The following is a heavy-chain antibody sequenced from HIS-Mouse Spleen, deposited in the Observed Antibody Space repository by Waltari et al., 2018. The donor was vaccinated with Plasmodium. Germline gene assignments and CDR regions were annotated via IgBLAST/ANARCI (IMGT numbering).Heavy chain of an antibody. CDR1: GGSFSGYY. V-gene: IGHV4-34*01. Sequence: QVQLQQWGAGLLKPSETLSLTCAVYGGSFSGYYWRLIRQLPGKGLEWIGEINHCGSTNYNPSLKSRVTISVDTSKNQFSLKLSSVTAADTAVYYCARGQLGIDAFDIWGQGTMVTVSS. J-gene: IGHJ3*02. D-gene: IGHD7-27*01. CDR2: INHCGST. CDR3: ARGQLGIDAFDI.